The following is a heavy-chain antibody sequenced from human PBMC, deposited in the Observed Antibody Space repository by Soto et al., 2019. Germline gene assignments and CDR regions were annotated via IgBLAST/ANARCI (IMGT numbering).Heavy chain of an antibody. CDR1: GFTFSSYS. Sequence: GSLRLSCAASGFTFSSYSMNWVRQAPGKGLEWVSSISSSSSYIYYADSVKGRFTISRDNAKNSLYLQMNSLRAEDTAVYYCARLPPGILEWFPFDIRGQGTMVTVSS. J-gene: IGHJ3*02. D-gene: IGHD3-3*01. CDR2: ISSSSSYI. CDR3: ARLPPGILEWFPFDI. V-gene: IGHV3-21*01.